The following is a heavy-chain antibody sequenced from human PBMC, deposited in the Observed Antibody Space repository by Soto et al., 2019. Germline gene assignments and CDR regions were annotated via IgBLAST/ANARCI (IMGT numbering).Heavy chain of an antibody. V-gene: IGHV3-23*01. Sequence: EVHLLESGGGLVQPGGSLRLSCAASGFTFSSYDMRWVRQAPGKGLEWVSGISHSGDTTYYAESVKGRFTISRDNSKNTLNLQMNSLRADDTAVYYCAKVDSGMYSTFDYWGQGTLVTVSS. CDR3: AKVDSGMYSTFDY. CDR1: GFTFSSYD. J-gene: IGHJ4*02. CDR2: ISHSGDTT. D-gene: IGHD1-26*01.